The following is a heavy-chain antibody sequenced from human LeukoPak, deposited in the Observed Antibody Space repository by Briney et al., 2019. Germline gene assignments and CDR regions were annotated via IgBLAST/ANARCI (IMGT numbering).Heavy chain of an antibody. CDR3: ARGPSLRGDGMDV. CDR1: GGSFSGYY. J-gene: IGHJ6*02. CDR2: INHSGST. V-gene: IGHV4-34*01. Sequence: SETLSLTCAVYGGSFSGYYWNWIRQPPGKGLEWIWEINHSGSTNYNPSLKSRVTISVDTSKNQFSLKLSSVTAADTAVYYCARGPSLRGDGMDVWGQGTTVTVSS. D-gene: IGHD2-2*01.